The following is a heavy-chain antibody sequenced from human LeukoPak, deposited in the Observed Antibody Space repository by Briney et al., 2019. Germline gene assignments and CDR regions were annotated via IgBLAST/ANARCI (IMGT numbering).Heavy chain of an antibody. CDR1: GESISGFY. D-gene: IGHD3-22*01. CDR3: ARVAHSGYIDY. J-gene: IGHJ4*02. CDR2: IYYSGST. Sequence: SETLSLTCTVSGESISGFYWTWIRQPPGKGLEWIGYIYYSGSTNYNPSLKSRVTISVDTSKNQFSLKLSSVTAADTAVYYCARVAHSGYIDYWGQGTLVTVSS. V-gene: IGHV4-59*01.